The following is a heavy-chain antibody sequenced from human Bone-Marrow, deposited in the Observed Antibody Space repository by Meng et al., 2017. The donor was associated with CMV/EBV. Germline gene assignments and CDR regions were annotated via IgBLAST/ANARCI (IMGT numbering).Heavy chain of an antibody. CDR3: AKDSRTDRYHSKARYYYYYGMDV. CDR1: GFTFSSYG. CDR2: IWYGGSNK. Sequence: GESLKISCAASGFTFSSYGMHWVRQAPGKGLEWVAVIWYGGSNKYYADSVKGRFTISRDNSKNTLYLQMNSLRAEDTAVYYCAKDSRTDRYHSKARYYYYYGMDVWGQGTTATVSS. J-gene: IGHJ6*02. V-gene: IGHV3-33*06. D-gene: IGHD4-11*01.